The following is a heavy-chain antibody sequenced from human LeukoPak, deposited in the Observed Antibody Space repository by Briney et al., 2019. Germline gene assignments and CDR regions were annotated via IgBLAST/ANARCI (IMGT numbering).Heavy chain of an antibody. D-gene: IGHD6-6*01. CDR3: ARPRDSSSSSGYWYFDL. Sequence: GGSLRLSCAASGFTFSSYSMNWVRQPPGKGLEWVSPIYSSSSYIYNADSENGRSTTSRDNTKNSLYLQMHSLRAEDTAVYYCARPRDSSSSSGYWYFDLWGRGTLVTVSS. CDR1: GFTFSSYS. J-gene: IGHJ2*01. V-gene: IGHV3-21*01. CDR2: IYSSSSYI.